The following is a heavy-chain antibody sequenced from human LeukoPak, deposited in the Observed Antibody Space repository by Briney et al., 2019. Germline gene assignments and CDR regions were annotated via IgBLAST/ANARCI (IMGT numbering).Heavy chain of an antibody. CDR2: ITPSGDWM. CDR1: GFTFTTYS. V-gene: IGHV3-21*01. D-gene: IGHD6-19*01. Sequence: GGSQRLSCAASGFTFTTYSMNWVRQAPGKGLEFVSSITPSGDWMSYADSVKGRFTISRDNAKNSLYLQLNSLRAEDTAVYYCATESAVAATKALDYWGQGTLVTVSS. J-gene: IGHJ4*02. CDR3: ATESAVAATKALDY.